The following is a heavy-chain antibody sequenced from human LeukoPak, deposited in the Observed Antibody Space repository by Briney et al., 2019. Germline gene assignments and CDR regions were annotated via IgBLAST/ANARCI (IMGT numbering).Heavy chain of an antibody. V-gene: IGHV3-30*02. CDR3: AKDSKDYYYYMDV. J-gene: IGHJ6*03. CDR2: IRYDGSNK. Sequence: GSLRLSXAASGFTFSSYGMHWIRQAPGKGLEGVAFIRYDGSNKYYADSVKGGFTISRDNSKNTLYLQMNSLRAEDTAVYYCAKDSKDYYYYMDVWGKGTTVTVSS. CDR1: GFTFSSYG.